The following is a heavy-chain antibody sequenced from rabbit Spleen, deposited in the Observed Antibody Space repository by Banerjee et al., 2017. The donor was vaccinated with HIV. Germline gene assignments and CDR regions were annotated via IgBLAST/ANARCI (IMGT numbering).Heavy chain of an antibody. CDR2: INAATAKP. V-gene: IGHV1S45*01. CDR1: GFSFSDNDV. Sequence: QEQLVESGGGLVQPEGSLTLTCKASGFSFSDNDVLCWVRQAPGKGLEWIACINAATAKPVYATWAKGRFTISRTSSTTVTLRMTSLTATDTATYFCARDLVGVIGWNFYLWGQGTLVTVS. CDR3: ARDLVGVIGWNFYL. J-gene: IGHJ4*01. D-gene: IGHD1-1*01.